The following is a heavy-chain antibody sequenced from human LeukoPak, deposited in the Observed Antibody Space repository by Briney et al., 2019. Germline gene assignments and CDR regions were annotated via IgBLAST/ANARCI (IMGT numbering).Heavy chain of an antibody. D-gene: IGHD3-9*01. CDR3: AREGAYYDILTGYSGIDY. CDR1: GFTVSSNY. CDR2: IYSGGST. V-gene: IGHV3-53*01. J-gene: IGHJ4*02. Sequence: QPGGSLRLSCAASGFTVSSNYMSWVRQAPGKGLEWVSVIYSGGSTYYADSVKGRFTISRDNSKNTLYLQMNSLRAEDTAVYYCAREGAYYDILTGYSGIDYWGQGTLVTVSS.